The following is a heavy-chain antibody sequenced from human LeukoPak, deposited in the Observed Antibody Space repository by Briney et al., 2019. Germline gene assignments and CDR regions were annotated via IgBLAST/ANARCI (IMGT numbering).Heavy chain of an antibody. V-gene: IGHV1-18*01. CDR1: GFTFSSYA. D-gene: IGHD4-17*01. CDR2: ISAYNGNT. J-gene: IGHJ4*02. CDR3: ARGGHDYGDYDESFGH. Sequence: PGGSLRLSCAASGFTFSSYAISWVRQAPGQGLEWMGWISAYNGNTNYVQKLQGRVTMTTDASTSTAYMELRSLRSDDTAVYYCARGGHDYGDYDESFGHWGQGTLVTVSS.